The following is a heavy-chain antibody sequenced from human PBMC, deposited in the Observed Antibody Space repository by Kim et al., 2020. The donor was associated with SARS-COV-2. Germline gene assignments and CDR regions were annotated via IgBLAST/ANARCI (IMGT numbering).Heavy chain of an antibody. CDR2: GST. J-gene: IGHJ4*02. Sequence: GSTYYADSVKVRFTITRAKSKNTQYLQMNSLRAEDTAVYYCAAVVRPNRHWGQGTLVTVSS. D-gene: IGHD6-19*01. V-gene: IGHV3-23*01. CDR3: AAVVRPNRH.